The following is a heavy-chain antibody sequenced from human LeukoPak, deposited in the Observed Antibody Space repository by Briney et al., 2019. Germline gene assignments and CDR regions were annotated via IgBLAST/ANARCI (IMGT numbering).Heavy chain of an antibody. V-gene: IGHV3-23*01. CDR1: GFTFSSYG. J-gene: IGHJ6*03. CDR3: AKGITFDWYYYYYMDV. CDR2: ISGSGGST. Sequence: GGSLRLSCAASGFTFSSYGMSWVRQAPGKGLEWVSAISGSGGSTYYADSVKGRFTISRDNSKNTLYLQMNSLRAEDTAVYYCAKGITFDWYYYYYMDVWGKGTTVTISS. D-gene: IGHD3-9*01.